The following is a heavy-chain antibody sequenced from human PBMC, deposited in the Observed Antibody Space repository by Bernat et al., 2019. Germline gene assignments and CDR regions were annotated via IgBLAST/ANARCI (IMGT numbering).Heavy chain of an antibody. V-gene: IGHV4-39*01. CDR1: GGSISSSSYY. J-gene: IGHJ5*02. CDR3: ARMAVPAAISLFDP. D-gene: IGHD2-2*01. CDR2: IYYSGST. Sequence: QLQLQESGPGLVKPSETLSLTCTVSGGSISSSSYYWGWIRQPPGKGLEWIGSIYYSGSTYYNPSLKSRVTISVDTSKNQFSLKLSSVTAADTAVYYCARMAVPAAISLFDPWGQGTLVTVSS.